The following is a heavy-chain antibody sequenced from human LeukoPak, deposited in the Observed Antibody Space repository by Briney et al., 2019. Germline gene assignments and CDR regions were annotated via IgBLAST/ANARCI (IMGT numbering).Heavy chain of an antibody. J-gene: IGHJ4*02. CDR2: ITDTGSAT. V-gene: IGHV3-11*04. Sequence: KPGGSLRLSCAPSGFTFSDNYMIWIRQAPGKGREWVSYITDTGSATYSADPVKGRFAISRDNAKNSLFLQMNRLRADDTAVYYCARARKGYYFDHWGQGTLVTVSS. CDR3: ARARKGYYFDH. D-gene: IGHD1-14*01. CDR1: GFTFSDNY.